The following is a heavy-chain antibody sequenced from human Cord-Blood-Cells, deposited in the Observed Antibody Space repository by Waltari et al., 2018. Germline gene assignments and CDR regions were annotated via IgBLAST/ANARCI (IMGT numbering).Heavy chain of an antibody. J-gene: IGHJ6*04. Sequence: EVQLLESGGGLVQPGGSLRLSCAASGFTFSSYAMSWVRQAPGKGLEWVSAISGSGGSTYYADSVKGRFTISRDNSKNTLYLQMNSLRAEDTAVYYCAKDGFSPFHYDFWSGYSLGEDVWGKGTTVTVSS. D-gene: IGHD3-3*01. CDR2: ISGSGGST. V-gene: IGHV3-23*01. CDR1: GFTFSSYA. CDR3: AKDGFSPFHYDFWSGYSLGEDV.